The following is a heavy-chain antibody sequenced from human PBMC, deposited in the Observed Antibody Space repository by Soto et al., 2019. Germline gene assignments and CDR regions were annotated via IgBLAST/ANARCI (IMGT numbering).Heavy chain of an antibody. V-gene: IGHV1-8*01. CDR1: GYTFTSYD. J-gene: IGHJ6*01. CDR3: ASGYDILTGFPPRSYYYYGIEV. D-gene: IGHD3-9*01. CDR2: MNPNSGNT. Sequence: ASVKVSCKVSGYTFTSYDINWVRQATGQGLEWMGWMNPNSGNTGYAQKFQGRVTMTRNTSISTAYMELSSLRSEDTAVYYCASGYDILTGFPPRSYYYYGIEVWGKGTRVAVSS.